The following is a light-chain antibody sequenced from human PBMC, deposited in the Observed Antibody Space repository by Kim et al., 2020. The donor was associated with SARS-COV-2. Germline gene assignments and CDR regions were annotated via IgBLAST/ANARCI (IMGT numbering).Light chain of an antibody. Sequence: EIVLTQSPGTLSLSPGERATLSCRASQSVTSRHLAWYQQKPGQAPRPLIYGASSRATGIPDRISGSGSGTDFTLTISRLEPEDFAVYYCQQYGSSPTTCGQGTKLEI. J-gene: IGKJ2*01. CDR2: GAS. CDR1: QSVTSRH. CDR3: QQYGSSPTT. V-gene: IGKV3-20*01.